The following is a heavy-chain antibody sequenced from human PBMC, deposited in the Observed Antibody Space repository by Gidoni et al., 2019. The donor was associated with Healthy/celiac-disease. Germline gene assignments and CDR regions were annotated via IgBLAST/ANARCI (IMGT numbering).Heavy chain of an antibody. V-gene: IGHV3-30*18. D-gene: IGHD6-19*01. Sequence: QVQLVGSGGGGVQPGRSLRPSCAASGFTFSSYGMHWVRQAPGKGLEWVAVISYDGSNKYYADSVKGRFTISRDNSKNTLYLQMNSLRAEDTAVYYCAKGYSSGWYQLGGMDVWGQGTTVTVSS. CDR3: AKGYSSGWYQLGGMDV. CDR1: GFTFSSYG. J-gene: IGHJ6*02. CDR2: ISYDGSNK.